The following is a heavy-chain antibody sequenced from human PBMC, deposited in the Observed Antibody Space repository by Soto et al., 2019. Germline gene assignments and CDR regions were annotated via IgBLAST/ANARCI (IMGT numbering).Heavy chain of an antibody. CDR2: LNSDGSST. CDR3: ARDPWNYYDSKGDDAFDI. D-gene: IGHD3-22*01. J-gene: IGHJ3*02. CDR1: GFTFSSYW. Sequence: EVQLVESGGGLVQPGGSLRLSCAAAGFTFSSYWMHWVRQAPGKGLVWVSRLNSDGSSTSYADSVKGRFTISRDNAKNTLYLQMNSLRAEDTAVYYCARDPWNYYDSKGDDAFDIWGQGTMVTVSS. V-gene: IGHV3-74*01.